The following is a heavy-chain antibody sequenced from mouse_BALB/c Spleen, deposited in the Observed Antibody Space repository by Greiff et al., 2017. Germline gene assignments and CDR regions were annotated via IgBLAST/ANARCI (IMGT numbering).Heavy chain of an antibody. CDR1: GYSITSGYY. CDR3: AREGDYDYEDYFDD. CDR2: ISYDGSN. V-gene: IGHV3-6*02. Sequence: VQLKESGPGLVKPSQSLSLTCSVTGYSITSGYYWNWNRQFPGNILEWMGYISYDGSNNYNPSLKNRTSITRDTSKNQFFLKLNSVTTEDTATYYCAREGDYDYEDYFDDWGQGTTLTVSS. J-gene: IGHJ2*01. D-gene: IGHD2-4*01.